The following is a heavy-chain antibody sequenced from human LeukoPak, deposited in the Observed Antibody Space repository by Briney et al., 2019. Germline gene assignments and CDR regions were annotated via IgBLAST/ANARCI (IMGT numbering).Heavy chain of an antibody. Sequence: SETLSLTCTVSGGSISSGGYYWSWIRQHPGKGLEWIGYIYYSGSTYYNSSLKSRVTISVDTSKNQFSLKLSSVTAADTAVYYCARQMVGQQLVLDYWGQGTLVTVSS. CDR2: IYYSGST. J-gene: IGHJ4*02. V-gene: IGHV4-31*03. D-gene: IGHD6-13*01. CDR1: GGSISSGGYY. CDR3: ARQMVGQQLVLDY.